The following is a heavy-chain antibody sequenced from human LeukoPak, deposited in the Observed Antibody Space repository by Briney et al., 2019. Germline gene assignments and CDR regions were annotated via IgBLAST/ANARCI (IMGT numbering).Heavy chain of an antibody. CDR3: AREGPLDY. CDR2: INRAGIES. CDR1: GFTFTDYW. Sequence: GGSLRLSCAASGFTFTDYWMTWVRQVPGKGLEWVANINRAGIESYYVDSVKGRFTVSRDNAKNTLFLQMNSLRDDDTAIYYCAREGPLDYWGQGTLVTVSS. V-gene: IGHV3-7*01. J-gene: IGHJ4*02.